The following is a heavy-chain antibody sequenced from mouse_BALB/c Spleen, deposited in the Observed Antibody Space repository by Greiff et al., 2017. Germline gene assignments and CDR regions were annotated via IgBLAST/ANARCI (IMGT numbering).Heavy chain of an antibody. CDR3: AREGIPYFDY. V-gene: IGHV5-9-4*01. CDR2: ISSGGSYT. Sequence: DVMLVESGGGLVKPGGSLKLSCAASGFTFSSYAMSWVRQSPEKRLEWVAEISSGGSYTYYPDTVTGRFTISRDNAKNTLYLEMSSLRSEDTAMYYCAREGIPYFDYWGQGTTLTVSS. J-gene: IGHJ2*01. CDR1: GFTFSSYA.